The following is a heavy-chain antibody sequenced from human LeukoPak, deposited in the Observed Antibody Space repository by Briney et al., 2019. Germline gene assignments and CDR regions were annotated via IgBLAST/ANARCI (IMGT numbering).Heavy chain of an antibody. V-gene: IGHV3-23*01. D-gene: IGHD2-21*02. CDR3: AKDRLLNCRGDCYIFDY. CDR2: ISGSGDST. Sequence: GGSLRLSCAVSGFTFSSYGMSWVRQAPGKGLEWVSGISGSGDSTFYADSVKGRFSISRDNSKNTLYLQVNGLGTEDTAVYYCAKDRLLNCRGDCYIFDYWGQGTVVTVSS. CDR1: GFTFSSYG. J-gene: IGHJ4*02.